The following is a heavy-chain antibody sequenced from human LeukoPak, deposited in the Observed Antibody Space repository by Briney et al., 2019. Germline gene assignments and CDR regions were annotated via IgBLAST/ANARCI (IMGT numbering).Heavy chain of an antibody. CDR2: INPNSGGT. D-gene: IGHD3-10*01. J-gene: IGHJ5*02. V-gene: IGHV1-2*02. Sequence: ASVKVSCKASGYTFTGYYMHWVRQAPGQGLEWMGWINPNSGGTNYAQKFQGRVTMTRDTSISTAYMELSRLRSDDTAVYYCAREGPNYYGSGSSAWFDPWGQGTLVTVSS. CDR3: AREGPNYYGSGSSAWFDP. CDR1: GYTFTGYY.